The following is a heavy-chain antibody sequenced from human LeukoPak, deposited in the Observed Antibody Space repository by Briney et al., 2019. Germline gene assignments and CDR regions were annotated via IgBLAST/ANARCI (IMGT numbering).Heavy chain of an antibody. J-gene: IGHJ4*02. CDR2: ISSSGKA. CDR3: ARFKGGTGFDY. CDR1: GGSITTSDFD. Sequence: TSETLSLTCTVSGGSITTSDFDWAWIRQPPGQGFEWIATISSSGKAHYYPSLMSRVTISVNTSKNQFSLDVTSVTAADTGLFYCARFKGGTGFDYWGRGILVIVS. D-gene: IGHD1-26*01. V-gene: IGHV4-39*01.